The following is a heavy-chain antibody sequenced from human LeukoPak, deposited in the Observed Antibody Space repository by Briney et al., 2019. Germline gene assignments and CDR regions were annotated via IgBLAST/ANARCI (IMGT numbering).Heavy chain of an antibody. J-gene: IGHJ5*02. D-gene: IGHD5-12*01. CDR1: VYTLTELS. Sequence: ASVKVSCTVSVYTLTELSMHWVRQAPGKGVEWMGGFDPEDGETIYAQKFQGRVTMTEDTSTDTAYMELSSLRSEDTAVYYCATARWLRQWGNWFDPWGQGTLVTVSS. V-gene: IGHV1-24*01. CDR3: ATARWLRQWGNWFDP. CDR2: FDPEDGET.